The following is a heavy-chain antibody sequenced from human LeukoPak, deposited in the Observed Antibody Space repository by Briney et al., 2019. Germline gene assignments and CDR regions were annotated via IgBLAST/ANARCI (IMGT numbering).Heavy chain of an antibody. J-gene: IGHJ5*02. CDR3: VRSKSGTYGWFDP. V-gene: IGHV4-59*01. CDR1: GGSISGYY. D-gene: IGHD4-17*01. Sequence: SETLSLTCTVSGGSISGYYWSWIRQPPGKGLEWIGYIYYTGSTNYNPSLKSRVTISVDTSQNQFSLKVSSVTATDTAVYYCVRSKSGTYGWFDPWGQGTLVTVSS. CDR2: IYYTGST.